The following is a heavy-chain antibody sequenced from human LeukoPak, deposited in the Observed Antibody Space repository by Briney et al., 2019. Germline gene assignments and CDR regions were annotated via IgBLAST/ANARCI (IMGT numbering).Heavy chain of an antibody. CDR2: INPNSGTT. V-gene: IGHV1-2*02. CDR1: GYTFIDYY. J-gene: IGHJ4*02. D-gene: IGHD3-16*01. Sequence: ASVKVSCKASGYTFIDYYLHWVRQAPGQGPEWMGWINPNSGTTDYAQIFQGRVTMTRDTSISIAYMELSSLGSDDTAVYHCARVRAPSFTQGGFDYWGQGTLVTVSS. CDR3: ARVRAPSFTQGGFDY.